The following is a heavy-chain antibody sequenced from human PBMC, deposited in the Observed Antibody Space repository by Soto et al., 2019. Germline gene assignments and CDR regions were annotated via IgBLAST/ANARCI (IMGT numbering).Heavy chain of an antibody. CDR2: IYYSGST. V-gene: IGHV4-30-4*01. J-gene: IGHJ4*02. D-gene: IGHD3-10*01. CDR1: GGSISSGDYY. CDR3: ARASYGSGSNY. Sequence: SETLSLTCTVSGGSISSGDYYWSWIRQPPGKGLEWIGYIYYSGSTYYNPSLKSRVTISVDTSKNQFPLKLSSVTAADTAVYYCARASYGSGSNYWGQGTLVTVSS.